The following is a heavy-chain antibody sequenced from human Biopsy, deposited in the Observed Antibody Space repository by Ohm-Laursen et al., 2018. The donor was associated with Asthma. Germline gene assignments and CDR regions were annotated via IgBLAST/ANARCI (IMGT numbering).Heavy chain of an antibody. CDR1: GYTFINYA. D-gene: IGHD3-9*01. J-gene: IGHJ3*02. Sequence: SVKVSCKASGYTFINYAIHWVRQAPGQRLEWMGLISAANGNTKYSQKFQGRLTISRDTSASTAYMDLSSLRSEDTAVYYCARTYFDFLTGQVHDAFAMWGQGTMVTVSS. V-gene: IGHV1-3*01. CDR2: ISAANGNT. CDR3: ARTYFDFLTGQVHDAFAM.